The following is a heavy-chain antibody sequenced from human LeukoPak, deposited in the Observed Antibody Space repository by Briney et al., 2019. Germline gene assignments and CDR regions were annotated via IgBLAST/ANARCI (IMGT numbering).Heavy chain of an antibody. V-gene: IGHV4-30-2*01. Sequence: SQTLSLTCAVSGGSISSGSYSWSWIRQPPGKGLEWIGYIYPRGSTYYNPSLKSRVILSLDKSKNQFSLKLSSVTAADTAVYYCARARFQPHYYYYYMDVWGKGTTVTVSS. CDR2: IYPRGST. J-gene: IGHJ6*03. CDR3: ARARFQPHYYYYYMDV. CDR1: GGSISSGSYS.